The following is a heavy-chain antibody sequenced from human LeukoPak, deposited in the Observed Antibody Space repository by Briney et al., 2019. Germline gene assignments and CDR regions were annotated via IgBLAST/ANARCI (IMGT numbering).Heavy chain of an antibody. CDR1: GFTFSSYA. V-gene: IGHV3-30-3*01. CDR3: ARDTAVRDYYGSGSRLGGWFDP. CDR2: ISYDGSNK. D-gene: IGHD3-10*01. Sequence: PGGSLRLSCAASGFTFSSYAMHWVRQAPGKGLEWVAVISYDGSNKYYADSVKGRFTISRDNSKNTLYLQMNSLRAEDTAVYYCARDTAVRDYYGSGSRLGGWFDPWGQGTLVTVSS. J-gene: IGHJ5*02.